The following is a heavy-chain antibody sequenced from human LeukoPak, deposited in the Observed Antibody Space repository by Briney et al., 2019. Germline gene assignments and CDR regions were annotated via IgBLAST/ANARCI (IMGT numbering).Heavy chain of an antibody. CDR1: GFTLSTYW. J-gene: IGHJ5*02. V-gene: IGHV3-7*04. Sequence: PGGSLRLSCAASGFTLSTYWMSWVRQAPGKGLEWVANIIQDGSEKYYVDSVKGRFTISRDNAKSSLFLQMNSLRAEDTAVYYCATESYGSGLIEEVNWFDPWGQGTLVTASS. D-gene: IGHD3-10*01. CDR3: ATESYGSGLIEEVNWFDP. CDR2: IIQDGSEK.